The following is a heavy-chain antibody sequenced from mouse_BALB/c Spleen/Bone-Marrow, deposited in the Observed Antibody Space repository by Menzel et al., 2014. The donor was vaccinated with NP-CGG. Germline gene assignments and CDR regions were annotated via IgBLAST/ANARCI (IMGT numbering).Heavy chain of an antibody. CDR1: GYSITSGYY. D-gene: IGHD2-10*02. CDR2: ISYDGSN. V-gene: IGHV3-6*02. Sequence: EVKLMESGPGLVKPSQSLSLTCSVPGYSITSGYYWNWIRQFPGNKLEWMGYISYDGSNNYNPSLKNRISITRDTSKNQFFLKLNSVTTGDTATYYCARGGYGFPFDYWGQGTTLTVSS. CDR3: ARGGYGFPFDY. J-gene: IGHJ2*01.